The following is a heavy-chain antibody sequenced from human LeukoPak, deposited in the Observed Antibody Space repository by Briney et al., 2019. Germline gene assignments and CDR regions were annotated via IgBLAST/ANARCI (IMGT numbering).Heavy chain of an antibody. CDR1: WFTVSSNY. V-gene: IGHV3-53*01. J-gene: IGHJ4*02. D-gene: IGHD5-24*01. CDR2: IYNGGST. CDR3: AREWNRDGYNRFDY. Sequence: GSLRLSCSASWFTVSSNYMSWVRQAPGKGLEWVSVIYNGGSTYYADSVKGRFTISRDNSKNTLYLQMNSLRAEDTAVYYCAREWNRDGYNRFDYWGQGTLVTVSS.